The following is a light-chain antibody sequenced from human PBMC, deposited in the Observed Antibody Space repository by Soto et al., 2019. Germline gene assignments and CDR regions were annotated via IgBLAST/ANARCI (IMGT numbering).Light chain of an antibody. J-gene: IGLJ1*01. CDR1: SSDVGGYDS. CDR2: DVD. V-gene: IGLV2-8*01. Sequence: QSVLTQPPSASGSPGQSVTMSCSGTSSDVGGYDSVSWYQHHPGKVPKLIIFDVDKWPSGVPDRFSGFKSGNTASLTVSGLRAEDEADYYCSSYAGSNTFVFGTGTKVTAL. CDR3: SSYAGSNTFV.